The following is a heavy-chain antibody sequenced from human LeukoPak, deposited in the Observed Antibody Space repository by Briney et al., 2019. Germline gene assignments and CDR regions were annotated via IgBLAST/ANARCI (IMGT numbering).Heavy chain of an antibody. CDR3: ARVRGTVVATVDY. J-gene: IGHJ4*02. CDR1: GYTFTGYY. V-gene: IGHV1-2*02. Sequence: GASVKVSCKASGYTFTGYYMHWVRQAPGQGLEWMGLINPNSGGTNYAQKFQGRVTMTRDTSISTAYMELSRLRSDDTAVYYCARVRGTVVATVDYWGQGTLVTVSS. CDR2: INPNSGGT. D-gene: IGHD2-15*01.